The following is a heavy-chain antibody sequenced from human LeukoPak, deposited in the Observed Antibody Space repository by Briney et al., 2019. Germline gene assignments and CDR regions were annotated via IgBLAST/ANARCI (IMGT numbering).Heavy chain of an antibody. J-gene: IGHJ4*02. V-gene: IGHV3-64*01. CDR1: GFIFNSYA. D-gene: IGHD3-16*02. Sequence: GGSLRLSCAASGFIFNSYAMHWVRQAPGRGLEYVSAISSNGGSTYYANSVKGRFTISRDNSKNTLYLQMGSLRAEDTAVYYCTRGPGYDYVWGSYRADYWGQGTLVTVSS. CDR3: TRGPGYDYVWGSYRADY. CDR2: ISSNGGST.